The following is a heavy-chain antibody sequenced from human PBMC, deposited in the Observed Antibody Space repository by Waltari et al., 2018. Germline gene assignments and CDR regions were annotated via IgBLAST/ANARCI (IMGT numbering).Heavy chain of an antibody. J-gene: IGHJ5*02. Sequence: QLQLQESGPGLVKPSETLSLTCTVSGGSISSSSYYWGWIRQPPGKGLEWIGSIYYSGSTYYNPSLKSRVTISADTSKNQFSLKLSSVTAADTAVYYCARNLLVGSPFDWLLNDWFDPWGQGTLVTVSS. V-gene: IGHV4-39*07. CDR1: GGSISSSSYY. CDR2: IYYSGST. D-gene: IGHD3-9*01. CDR3: ARNLLVGSPFDWLLNDWFDP.